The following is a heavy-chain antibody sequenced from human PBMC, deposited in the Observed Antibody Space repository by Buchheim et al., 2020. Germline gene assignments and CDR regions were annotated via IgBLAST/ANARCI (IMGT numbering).Heavy chain of an antibody. CDR2: ISYDGSNK. CDR1: GFTFSSYA. V-gene: IGHV3-30*04. J-gene: IGHJ6*02. Sequence: QVQLVESGGGVVQPGRSLRLSCAASGFTFSSYAMHWVRQAPGKGLEWVAVISYDGSNKYYADSVKGRFTISRDNSKNTLYLQMNSLRAEDTAVYYCAREARWYCGGDCYGMDVWGQGTT. CDR3: AREARWYCGGDCYGMDV. D-gene: IGHD2-21*01.